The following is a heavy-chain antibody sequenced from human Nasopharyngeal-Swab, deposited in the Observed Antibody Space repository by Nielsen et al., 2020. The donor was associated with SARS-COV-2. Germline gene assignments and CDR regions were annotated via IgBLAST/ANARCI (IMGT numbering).Heavy chain of an antibody. V-gene: IGHV5-51*01. J-gene: IGHJ3*02. CDR1: GSSLTSYW. CDR2: IYPGDSDT. Sequence: GGSLRLSCQGSGSSLTSYWIGWARQLPGKGLEWMGIIYPGDSDTRYSPSFQGQVTISADKSISTAYLQWSSLKASDTAMYYCARYSGYDWEAFDIWGQGTMVTVSS. D-gene: IGHD5-12*01. CDR3: ARYSGYDWEAFDI.